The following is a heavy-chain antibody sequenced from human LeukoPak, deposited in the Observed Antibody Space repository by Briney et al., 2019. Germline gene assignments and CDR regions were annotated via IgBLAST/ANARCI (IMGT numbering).Heavy chain of an antibody. CDR3: ARGRIRYCSGGSCSGYYFDY. Sequence: KSSETLSLTCAVYGGSFSGYYWSWIRQPPGKGLEWIGEINHSRSTNYNPSLKSRVTISVDTSKNQFSLKLSSVTAADTAVYYCARGRIRYCSGGSCSGYYFDYWGQGTLVTVSS. CDR1: GGSFSGYY. V-gene: IGHV4-34*01. D-gene: IGHD2-15*01. CDR2: INHSRST. J-gene: IGHJ4*02.